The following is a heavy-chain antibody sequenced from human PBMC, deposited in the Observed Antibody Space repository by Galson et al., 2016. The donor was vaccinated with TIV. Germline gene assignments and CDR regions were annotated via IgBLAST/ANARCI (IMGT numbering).Heavy chain of an antibody. CDR1: GFSFSSYE. V-gene: IGHV3-48*03. J-gene: IGHJ4*02. CDR3: ARGRGYCTTTSGYMAY. Sequence: SLRLSCAATGFSFSSYEMNWVRQAPGKGLEWVSYIIESGRTIYYAYSVKRRFTISRDNAKNSLYLQMNSLRAEDTAVYYGARGRGYCTTTSGYMAYWGQGTLVTVSS. CDR2: IIESGRTI. D-gene: IGHD2-2*02.